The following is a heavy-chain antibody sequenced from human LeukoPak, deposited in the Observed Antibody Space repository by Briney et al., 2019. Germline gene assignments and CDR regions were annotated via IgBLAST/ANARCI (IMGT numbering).Heavy chain of an antibody. CDR2: INWNGGST. CDR3: ARDRMAYYDSSGITAYDAFDI. CDR1: GFTFDDYG. J-gene: IGHJ3*02. Sequence: PGGSLRLSCAASGFTFDDYGMSWVRQAPGKGLEWVSGINWNGGSTGYADPVKGRFTISRDNAKNSLYLQMNSLRAEDTALYYCARDRMAYYDSSGITAYDAFDIWGQGTMVTVSS. D-gene: IGHD3-22*01. V-gene: IGHV3-20*04.